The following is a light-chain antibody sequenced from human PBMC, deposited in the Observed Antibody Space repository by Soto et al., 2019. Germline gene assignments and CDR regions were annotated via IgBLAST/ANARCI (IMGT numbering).Light chain of an antibody. Sequence: QSVLTQPPSVSAAPGQKVTISCSGSSSNIGNNYVSWYQHLPGTAPKVLIYDNNKQPSGIPDRFSGSKSGTSATLDITGLQTGDEADYYSGTWDSSLSAVVFGGGTKLTVL. CDR2: DNN. J-gene: IGLJ2*01. CDR3: GTWDSSLSAVV. V-gene: IGLV1-51*01. CDR1: SSNIGNNY.